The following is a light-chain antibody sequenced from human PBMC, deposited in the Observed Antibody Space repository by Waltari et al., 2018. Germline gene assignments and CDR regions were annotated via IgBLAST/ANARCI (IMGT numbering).Light chain of an antibody. V-gene: IGLV2-14*03. Sequence: QSALTQPASVSGSPGQSIAISCSGSSTDLGAHYFLSWYQQHPGIAPKLIIFDVSSRPSGISYRFSGSKFGNTASLTIFGLQAEDEADYYCSSYTRGRTYVFGSGTKVTVL. J-gene: IGLJ1*01. CDR1: STDLGAHYF. CDR3: SSYTRGRTYV. CDR2: DVS.